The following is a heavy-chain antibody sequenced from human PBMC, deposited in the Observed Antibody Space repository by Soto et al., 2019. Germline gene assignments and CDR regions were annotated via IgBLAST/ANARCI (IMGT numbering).Heavy chain of an antibody. CDR1: GGSISSYY. CDR2: IYYSGST. CDR3: ARGYDILTGYPPYYFDY. Sequence: PDTLSLTCTVSGGSISSYYWSWIRQPPGKGLEWIGYIYYSGSTNYNPSLKSRVTISVDTSKNQFSLKLSSVTAADTAVYYCARGYDILTGYPPYYFDYWGQGTLVTVSS. V-gene: IGHV4-59*08. D-gene: IGHD3-9*01. J-gene: IGHJ4*02.